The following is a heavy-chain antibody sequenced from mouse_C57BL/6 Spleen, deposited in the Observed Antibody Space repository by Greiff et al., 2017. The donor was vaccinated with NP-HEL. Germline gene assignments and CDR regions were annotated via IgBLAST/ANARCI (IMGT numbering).Heavy chain of an antibody. V-gene: IGHV1-80*01. J-gene: IGHJ4*01. CDR3: ARWIYYYGSSPLYAMDY. Sequence: VKLQQSGAELVKPGASVKISCKASGYAFSSYWMNWVKQRPGKGLEWIGQIYPGDGDTNYNGKFKGKATLTADKSSSTAYMQLSSLTSEDSAVYFCARWIYYYGSSPLYAMDYWGQGTSVTVSS. D-gene: IGHD1-1*01. CDR2: IYPGDGDT. CDR1: GYAFSSYW.